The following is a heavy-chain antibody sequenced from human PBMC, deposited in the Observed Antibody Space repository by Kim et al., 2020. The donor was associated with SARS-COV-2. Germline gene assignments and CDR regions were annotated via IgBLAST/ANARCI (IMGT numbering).Heavy chain of an antibody. Sequence: GKGRFTISRDNSKNTLELQMNSLRADDTALYYCAKGVGYCSRTSCYIYFEYWGQGTLVTVSS. D-gene: IGHD2-2*02. CDR3: AKGVGYCSRTSCYIYFEY. V-gene: IGHV3-23*01. J-gene: IGHJ4*02.